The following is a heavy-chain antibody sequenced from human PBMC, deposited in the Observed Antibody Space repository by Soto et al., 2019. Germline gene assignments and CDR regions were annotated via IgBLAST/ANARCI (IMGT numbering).Heavy chain of an antibody. CDR3: ARALDCSGGSCGYYYYYGMDV. D-gene: IGHD2-15*01. Sequence: QVQLVESGGGVVQPGRSLRLSCAASGFTFSSYAMHWVRQAPGKGLEWVAVISYDGSNKYYADSVKGRFTISRDNSKNXLXLXXNSRRAEDTDVYYCARALDCSGGSCGYYYYYGMDVWGQGTTVTVSS. CDR2: ISYDGSNK. V-gene: IGHV3-30-3*01. CDR1: GFTFSSYA. J-gene: IGHJ6*02.